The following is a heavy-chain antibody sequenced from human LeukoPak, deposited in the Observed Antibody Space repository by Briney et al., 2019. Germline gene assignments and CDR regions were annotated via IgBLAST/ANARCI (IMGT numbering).Heavy chain of an antibody. V-gene: IGHV3-23*01. CDR3: AKVLYDFSTPLYY. D-gene: IGHD3-3*01. CDR1: GFTFSSYA. J-gene: IGHJ4*02. CDR2: ISGSGDST. Sequence: PGGSLRLSCAASGFTFSSYALSWVRQAPGKGLEWVSAISGSGDSTYYADSVKGRFTISRDNSKNMLYLQMNSLRAEDTAVYYCAKVLYDFSTPLYYWGQGTLVTVSS.